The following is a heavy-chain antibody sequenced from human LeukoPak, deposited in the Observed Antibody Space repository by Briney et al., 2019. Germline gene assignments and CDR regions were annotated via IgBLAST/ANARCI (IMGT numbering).Heavy chain of an antibody. V-gene: IGHV1-18*01. Sequence: ASVKVSCKASGYTFTSYAMHWVRQAPGQGLEWMGWISGYNANTNYAQNLQGRVTTTTDTSTSTDYMELRSLRSGGTAVYCCAQSGVGREAFDIWGQGTMVTVSS. J-gene: IGHJ3*02. CDR2: ISGYNANT. CDR3: AQSGVGREAFDI. D-gene: IGHD3-3*01. CDR1: GYTFTSYA.